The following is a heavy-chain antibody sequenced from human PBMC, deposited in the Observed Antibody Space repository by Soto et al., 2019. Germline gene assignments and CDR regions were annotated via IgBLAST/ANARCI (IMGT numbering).Heavy chain of an antibody. CDR3: ARRPSGSYSDY. J-gene: IGHJ4*02. Sequence: QLQLQESGPGLVKPSETLSLTCTVSGGSISSSSYYWGWIRQPPGKGLGWIGSIYYSGSTYYNPSLKSRVTISVDTSKNQFSLKLSSVTAADTAVYYCARRPSGSYSDYWGQGTLVTVSS. CDR2: IYYSGST. D-gene: IGHD1-26*01. V-gene: IGHV4-39*01. CDR1: GGSISSSSYY.